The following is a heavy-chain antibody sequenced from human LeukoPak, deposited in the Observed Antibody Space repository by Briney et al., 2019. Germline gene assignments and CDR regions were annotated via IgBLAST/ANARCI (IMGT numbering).Heavy chain of an antibody. CDR1: GGSITSSGYF. V-gene: IGHV4-31*03. CDR2: IHYRGTT. Sequence: SQTLSLTCSVSGGSITSSGYFCSWIRQHPGKGLEWIGYIHYRGTTYYNPSLKSRVTISIDTSENHFSLNVSSVTAADTAVYYCARAGSSSWYRNAFDIWGQGTLVTGSS. J-gene: IGHJ3*02. CDR3: ARAGSSSWYRNAFDI. D-gene: IGHD6-13*01.